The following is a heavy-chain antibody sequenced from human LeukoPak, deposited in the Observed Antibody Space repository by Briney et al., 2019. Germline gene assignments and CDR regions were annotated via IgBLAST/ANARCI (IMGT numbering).Heavy chain of an antibody. J-gene: IGHJ3*02. CDR3: ARVNRGDAFDI. D-gene: IGHD3-16*02. Sequence: PGGSLRLSCAASGFTFSSYGMHWVRQAPGKGLGWVAVIWYDGRNKFYADSLKGRFTISRDNSKNTLYLQMNSLRAEDTAVYYCARVNRGDAFDIWGQGTLVTVSS. CDR2: IWYDGRNK. V-gene: IGHV3-33*01. CDR1: GFTFSSYG.